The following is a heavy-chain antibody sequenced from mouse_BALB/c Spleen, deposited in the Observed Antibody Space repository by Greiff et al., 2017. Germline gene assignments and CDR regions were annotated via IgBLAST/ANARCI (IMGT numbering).Heavy chain of an antibody. Sequence: EVKVVESGGGLVQPGGSRKLSCAASGFTFSSFGMHWVRQAPEKGLEWVAYISSGSSTIYYADTVKGRFTISRDNPKNTLFLQMTSLRSEDTAMYYCASNYGTYAMDYWGQGTSVTVSS. CDR1: GFTFSSFG. V-gene: IGHV5-17*02. CDR3: ASNYGTYAMDY. J-gene: IGHJ4*01. D-gene: IGHD2-1*01. CDR2: ISSGSSTI.